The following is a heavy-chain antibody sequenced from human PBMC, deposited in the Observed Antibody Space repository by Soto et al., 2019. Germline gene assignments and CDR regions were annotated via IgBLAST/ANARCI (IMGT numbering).Heavy chain of an antibody. Sequence: SETLSLTYTVSGGSISSYYWSWIRQPPGKGLEWIGYIYYSGSTNYNPSLKSRVTISVDTSKNQFSLKLSSVTAADTAVYYCARLWYSGYDPPFDYWGQGTLVTVS. V-gene: IGHV4-59*08. CDR3: ARLWYSGYDPPFDY. D-gene: IGHD5-12*01. CDR1: GGSISSYY. CDR2: IYYSGST. J-gene: IGHJ4*02.